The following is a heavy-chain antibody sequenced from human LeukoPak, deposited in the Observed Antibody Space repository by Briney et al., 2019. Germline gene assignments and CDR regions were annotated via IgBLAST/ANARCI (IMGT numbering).Heavy chain of an antibody. CDR3: AKERWQLWSQFDY. V-gene: IGHV3-23*01. J-gene: IGHJ4*02. Sequence: PGGSLRLSCAASGFTFSSYAMSWVRQAPGKGLEWVSAISGTGRSTYYADSVEGRFTISRDNSKNTPYLQMNSLRAEDTAVYYCAKERWQLWSQFDYWGQGTLVTVSS. CDR1: GFTFSSYA. CDR2: ISGTGRST. D-gene: IGHD5-18*01.